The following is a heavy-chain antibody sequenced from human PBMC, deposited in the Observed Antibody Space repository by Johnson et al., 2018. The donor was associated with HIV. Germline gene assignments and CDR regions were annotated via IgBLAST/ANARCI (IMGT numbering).Heavy chain of an antibody. CDR3: ARDKGIAARPDAFDI. Sequence: VHLVESGGGLVKPGGSLRLSCAASGFTFNDNWMGWVRQSPGKGLEWVANIKQDGREKYYVDSVKGRFTISRDNAKNSLYLQMNNLRAEYTAVYYCARDKGIAARPDAFDIWGQGTMVTVSS. V-gene: IGHV3-7*01. D-gene: IGHD6-6*01. J-gene: IGHJ3*02. CDR2: IKQDGREK. CDR1: GFTFNDNW.